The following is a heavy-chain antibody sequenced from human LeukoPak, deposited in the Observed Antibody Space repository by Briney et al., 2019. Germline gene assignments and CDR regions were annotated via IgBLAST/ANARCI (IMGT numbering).Heavy chain of an antibody. D-gene: IGHD2-2*01. J-gene: IGHJ6*04. CDR3: ARLNLDIVVVPADLNYYYYGMDV. V-gene: IGHV5-10-1*01. CDR1: GYSFTSYW. Sequence: GESLRISCKGSGYSFTSYWISWVRQMPGKGLEWMGRIDPSDSYTNYSPSFQGHVTISADKSISTAYLQWSSLKASDTAMYYCARLNLDIVVVPADLNYYYYGMDVWGKGTTVTVFS. CDR2: IDPSDSYT.